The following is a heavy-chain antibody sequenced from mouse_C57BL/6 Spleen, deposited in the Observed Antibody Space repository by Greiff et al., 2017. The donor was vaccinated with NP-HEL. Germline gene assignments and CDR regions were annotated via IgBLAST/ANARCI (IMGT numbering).Heavy chain of an antibody. D-gene: IGHD2-1*01. CDR1: GYTFTSYW. CDR3: ARKGATMVTPYYLDY. Sequence: QVQLQQPGAELVMPGASVKLSCKASGYTFTSYWMHWVKQRPGQGLEWIGEIDPSDSYTNYNQKFKGKSTLTVDKSSSTAYMQLSSLTSEDSAVYYCARKGATMVTPYYLDYWGQGTTLTVSS. CDR2: IDPSDSYT. J-gene: IGHJ2*01. V-gene: IGHV1-69*01.